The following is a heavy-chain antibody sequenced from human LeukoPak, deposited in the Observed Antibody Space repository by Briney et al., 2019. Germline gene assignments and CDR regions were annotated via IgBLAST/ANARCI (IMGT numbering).Heavy chain of an antibody. J-gene: IGHJ4*02. Sequence: GGSLRLSCAASGFTFDDYAMHWVRQAPGKGLEWVSGISWNSGSIGYADSVKGRFTISRDNAKNSLYLQMNSLRAEDTALYYCAKDMYYYDSSGSDFWGQGALVTVSS. V-gene: IGHV3-9*01. CDR3: AKDMYYYDSSGSDF. CDR1: GFTFDDYA. D-gene: IGHD3-22*01. CDR2: ISWNSGSI.